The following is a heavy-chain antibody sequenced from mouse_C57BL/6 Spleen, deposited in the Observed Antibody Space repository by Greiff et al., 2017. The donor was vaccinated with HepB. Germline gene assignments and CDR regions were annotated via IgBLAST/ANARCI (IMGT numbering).Heavy chain of an antibody. CDR3: ATRTTVVATGFDY. D-gene: IGHD1-1*01. J-gene: IGHJ2*01. CDR2: IYPGSGNT. CDR1: GYSFTSYY. Sequence: VQLQQSGPELVKPGASVTISCKASGYSFTSYYIHWVKQRPGQGLEWIGWIYPGSGNTKYNEKFKGKATLTADTSSSTAYMQLSSLTSEDSAVYYCATRTTVVATGFDYWGQGTTLTVSS. V-gene: IGHV1-66*01.